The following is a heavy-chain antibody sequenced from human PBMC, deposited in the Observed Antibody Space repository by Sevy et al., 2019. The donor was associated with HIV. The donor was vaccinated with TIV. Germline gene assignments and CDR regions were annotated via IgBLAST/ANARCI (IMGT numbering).Heavy chain of an antibody. D-gene: IGHD1-26*01. V-gene: IGHV3-48*02. CDR3: AIAENYYGGINLDS. CDR2: ISSSSSYI. Sequence: GGSLRLSCAVSGFTLSSYSMNWVRQAPGKGLEWVSYISSSSSYIYYADSVKGRFTISRDNAKNSLYLQMNSLRDEDTAVYYCAIAENYYGGINLDSWGQGTLVTVSS. J-gene: IGHJ4*02. CDR1: GFTLSSYS.